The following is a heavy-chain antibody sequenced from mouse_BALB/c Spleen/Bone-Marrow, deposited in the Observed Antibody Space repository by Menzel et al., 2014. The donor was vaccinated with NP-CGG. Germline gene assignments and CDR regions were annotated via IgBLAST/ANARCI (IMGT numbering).Heavy chain of an antibody. D-gene: IGHD6-5*01. Sequence: QVQLQQPGAELVKPGASVKMSCKAFGYPFTTYPIEWMRQNHGKNLERIGNFHPYDDDTKYNEQFKGKAKLTVDKSSTTVSLELSRLTSDDSAVYYCARGAYGLFDYWGQGTTLTVSS. CDR1: GYPFTTYP. V-gene: IGHV1-47*01. J-gene: IGHJ2*01. CDR3: ARGAYGLFDY. CDR2: FHPYDDDT.